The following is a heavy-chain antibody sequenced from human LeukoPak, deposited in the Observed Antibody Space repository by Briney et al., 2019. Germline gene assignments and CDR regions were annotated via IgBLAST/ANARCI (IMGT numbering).Heavy chain of an antibody. V-gene: IGHV1-3*01. J-gene: IGHJ4*02. D-gene: IGHD6-13*01. CDR1: GYTFTSYA. CDR3: ARAAALAAAGLMDFDY. CDR2: INAGNGNT. Sequence: ASVKVSCKASGYTFTSYAMHWVRQAPGQRLEWMGWINAGNGNTKYSQKFQGRVTITRDASASTAYMELSSLRSEDTAVYYCARAAALAAAGLMDFDYWGQGTLVTVSS.